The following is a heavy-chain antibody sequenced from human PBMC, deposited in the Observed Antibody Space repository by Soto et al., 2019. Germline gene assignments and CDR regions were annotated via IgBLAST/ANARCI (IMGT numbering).Heavy chain of an antibody. CDR1: GFSLSTSGVG. D-gene: IGHD3-3*01. Sequence: QITLKESGPTLVKPTQTLTLTCTFSGFSLSTSGVGVGWIRQPPGKALEWLALIYWDDDKRYSPSLKSRLTFPRETSKPKVVLTMTTMAPVDTAPFYSAHRHGSFLEWRSWGQVPLVTVSS. V-gene: IGHV2-5*02. CDR3: AHRHGSFLEWRS. CDR2: IYWDDDK. J-gene: IGHJ4*02.